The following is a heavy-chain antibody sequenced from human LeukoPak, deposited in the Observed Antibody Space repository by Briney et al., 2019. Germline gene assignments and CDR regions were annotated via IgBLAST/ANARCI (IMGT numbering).Heavy chain of an antibody. Sequence: KPSETLSLTCTVSGGSIRSDYWSWIRQPPGKGLEWVGYTHYSGSPNYNPSLTSRVTISVDTSKNQFSLKLSSVTAADTAVYYCARDGTPSGSLNYWGQGTLVTVSS. CDR3: ARDGTPSGSLNY. D-gene: IGHD1-26*01. CDR2: THYSGSP. V-gene: IGHV4-59*12. J-gene: IGHJ4*02. CDR1: GGSIRSDY.